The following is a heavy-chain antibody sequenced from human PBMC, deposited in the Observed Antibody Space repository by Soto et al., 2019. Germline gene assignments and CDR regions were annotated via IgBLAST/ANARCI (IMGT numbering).Heavy chain of an antibody. Sequence: GASVKVSCKASGGTFSSYAISWVRQAPGQGLEWMGGIIPIFGTANYAQKFQGRVTITADESTSTAYMELSSLRSEDTAVYYCARAYSSGWNAAGNRIYYYYYYGMDVWGQGTTVTVSS. V-gene: IGHV1-69*13. CDR2: IIPIFGTA. J-gene: IGHJ6*02. CDR1: GGTFSSYA. CDR3: ARAYSSGWNAAGNRIYYYYYYGMDV. D-gene: IGHD6-19*01.